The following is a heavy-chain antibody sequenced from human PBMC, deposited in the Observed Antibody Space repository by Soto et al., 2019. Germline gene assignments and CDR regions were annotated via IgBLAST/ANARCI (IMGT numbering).Heavy chain of an antibody. V-gene: IGHV2-5*02. CDR2: LYLDDDK. J-gene: IGHJ4*02. Sequence: QITLNESGPTVVKPAETLTLTCTFSGFSLTTSGVGVGWIRQSPGKAPEWLALLYLDDDKRYSPSLKSRLTITKDTSKSQVVLTMASVDPADTATYYCTHRILRTVFGLVTTTAIYFDFWGQGTPVVVSS. CDR1: GFSLTTSGVG. CDR3: THRILRTVFGLVTTTAIYFDF. D-gene: IGHD3-3*01.